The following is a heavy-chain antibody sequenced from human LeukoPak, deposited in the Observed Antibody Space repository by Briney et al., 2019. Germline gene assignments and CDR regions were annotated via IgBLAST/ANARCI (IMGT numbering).Heavy chain of an antibody. CDR3: ARAPSEIGGYYPEYFRH. Sequence: GGSLRLSCAASGFTFSTYWMHWVRQAPGKGLVWVSRIKSDGSTNYADSVKGRFTISRDNAKNTVSLQMNSMRPEDTGVYYCARAPSEIGGYYPEYFRHWGQGTLVTVSS. CDR2: IKSDGST. CDR1: GFTFSTYW. J-gene: IGHJ1*01. V-gene: IGHV3-74*01. D-gene: IGHD3-22*01.